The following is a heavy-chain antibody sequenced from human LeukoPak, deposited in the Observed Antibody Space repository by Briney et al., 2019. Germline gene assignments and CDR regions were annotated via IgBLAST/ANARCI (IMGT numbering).Heavy chain of an antibody. D-gene: IGHD6-19*01. J-gene: IGHJ4*02. CDR1: GFTFSSYE. V-gene: IGHV3-48*03. CDR3: VISSGWKGGYYFDF. Sequence: GGSLRLSCAASGFTFSSYEMNWVRQAQANGLEWVSYISGSSSTISYADSVKGRFTISRDNAKNSLYLQMNSLRAEDTGVYYCVISSGWKGGYYFDFWGQGTLVTVSA. CDR2: ISGSSSTI.